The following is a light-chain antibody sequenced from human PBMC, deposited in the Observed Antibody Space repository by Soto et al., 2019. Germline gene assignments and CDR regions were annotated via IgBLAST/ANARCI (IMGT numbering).Light chain of an antibody. CDR2: DAF. V-gene: IGKV3-15*01. CDR1: QSVRSY. J-gene: IGKJ5*01. Sequence: EIVMTQSPDTLSVSPGERATLSCRASQSVRSYLAWYQQRPGQGPRLLIYDAFTRADGIPARFSGSGFGTEFTLTITSLQSEDSAVDYCQQYNDWPPITFGQGTRLEIK. CDR3: QQYNDWPPIT.